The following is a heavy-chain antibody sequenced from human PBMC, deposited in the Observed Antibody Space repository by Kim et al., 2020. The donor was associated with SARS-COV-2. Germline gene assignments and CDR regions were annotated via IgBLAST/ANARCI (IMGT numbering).Heavy chain of an antibody. D-gene: IGHD3-3*01. Sequence: YARKFQGRVTMTRDTSTSTVYMELSSLRSEDTAVYYCARDYDFWSGYYLDWGQGTLVTVSS. V-gene: IGHV1-46*01. J-gene: IGHJ4*02. CDR3: ARDYDFWSGYYLD.